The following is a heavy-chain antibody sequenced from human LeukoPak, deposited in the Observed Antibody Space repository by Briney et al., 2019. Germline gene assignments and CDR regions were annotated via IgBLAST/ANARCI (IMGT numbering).Heavy chain of an antibody. CDR1: GLTFSDHY. CDR3: ARVRVGDSGYGMDV. D-gene: IGHD1-26*01. CDR2: SRNKANRNII. V-gene: IGHV3-72*01. Sequence: GGSLRLSCAAYGLTFSDHYMDSVRQAPGKGLGWVGRSRNKANRNIIEYAASVKGRFTISRDESKNSLYLQMNSVKTEDTAVYYCARVRVGDSGYGMDVWGQGTTVIVSS. J-gene: IGHJ6*02.